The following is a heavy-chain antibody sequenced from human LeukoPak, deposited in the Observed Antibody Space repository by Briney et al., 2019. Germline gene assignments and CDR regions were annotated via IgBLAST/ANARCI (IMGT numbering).Heavy chain of an antibody. CDR3: ARDPFPGSYYYYYYMDV. CDR1: GFTFSSYW. V-gene: IGHV3-7*01. Sequence: GGSLRLSCAASGFTFSSYWMSWVRQAPGKGLEWVANIKQDGSEKYYVDSVKGRFTISRDNAKNSLYLQMNSLRAEDTAVYYCARDPFPGSYYYYYYMDVWGKGTTVTVSS. CDR2: IKQDGSEK. J-gene: IGHJ6*03. D-gene: IGHD3-10*01.